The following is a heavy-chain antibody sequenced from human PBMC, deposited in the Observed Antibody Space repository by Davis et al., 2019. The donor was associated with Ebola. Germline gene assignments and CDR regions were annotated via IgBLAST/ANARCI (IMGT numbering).Heavy chain of an antibody. D-gene: IGHD6-19*01. Sequence: SETLSLTCTVSGGSISSGGYYWSWIRQHPGKGLEWIGYIYYSGSTNYNPSLKSRVTISVDTSKNQFSLKLSSVTAADTAVYYCARRGSGWFDHFDYWGQGTLVTVSS. CDR2: IYYSGST. J-gene: IGHJ4*02. CDR3: ARRGSGWFDHFDY. V-gene: IGHV4-61*08. CDR1: GGSISSGGYY.